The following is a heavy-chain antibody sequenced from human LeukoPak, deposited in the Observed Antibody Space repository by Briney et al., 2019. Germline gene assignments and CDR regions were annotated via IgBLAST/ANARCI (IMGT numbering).Heavy chain of an antibody. CDR3: VRDVLYYYGAERLFWFDP. Sequence: PGGSLRLSCAASGFTFSSYWMNWVRQAPGKRLEWVANIKQDGSEKYYVDSVKGRFTISRDNAKNSMYLLMNSLRVEDTAVYYCVRDVLYYYGAERLFWFDPWGQGTLVTVSS. CDR1: GFTFSSYW. V-gene: IGHV3-7*01. J-gene: IGHJ5*02. D-gene: IGHD3-10*01. CDR2: IKQDGSEK.